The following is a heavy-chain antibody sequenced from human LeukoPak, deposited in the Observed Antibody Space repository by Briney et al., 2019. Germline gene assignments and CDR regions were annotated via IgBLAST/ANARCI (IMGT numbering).Heavy chain of an antibody. CDR3: ARVGQGIAVALDY. J-gene: IGHJ4*02. D-gene: IGHD6-19*01. V-gene: IGHV3-53*01. CDR2: IYSGGST. Sequence: GRSLRLSCAASGFTFSAYGMNWVRQAPGKGLEWVSVIYSGGSTYYADSVKGRFTISRDNSKNTLYLQMNSLRAEDTAVYYCARVGQGIAVALDYWGQGTLVTVSS. CDR1: GFTFSAYG.